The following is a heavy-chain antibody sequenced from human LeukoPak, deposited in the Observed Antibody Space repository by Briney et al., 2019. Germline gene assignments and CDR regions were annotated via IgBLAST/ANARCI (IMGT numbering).Heavy chain of an antibody. J-gene: IGHJ5*02. D-gene: IGHD4/OR15-4a*01. V-gene: IGHV1-69*01. CDR1: GGTFSSYA. Sequence: ASVKVSCKASGGTFSSYAISWVRQAPGQGLEWMGGIIPIFGTANYAQKFQGRVTITADESTSTAYMELSSLRSEDTAVYYCARDPRNLTWFDPWGQGTLVTVSS. CDR3: ARDPRNLTWFDP. CDR2: IIPIFGTA.